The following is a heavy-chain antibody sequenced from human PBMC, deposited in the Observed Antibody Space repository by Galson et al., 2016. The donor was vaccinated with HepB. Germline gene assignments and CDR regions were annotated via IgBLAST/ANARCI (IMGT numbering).Heavy chain of an antibody. CDR3: ARESTKMTAVALDV. J-gene: IGHJ3*01. V-gene: IGHV3-30*03. CDR2: ISYDGTHQ. Sequence: SLRLSCAASGFIFSSYGMHWVRQAPGKGLDWVAVISYDGTHQNYADSVKGRFTISRDKSKSMLYLEMNSLRDEDTAVYYCARESTKMTAVALDVWGLGTRVTVSS. D-gene: IGHD2-2*01. CDR1: GFIFSSYG.